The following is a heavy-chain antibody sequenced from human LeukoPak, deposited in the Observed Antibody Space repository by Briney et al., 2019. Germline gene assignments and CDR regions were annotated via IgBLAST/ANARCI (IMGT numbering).Heavy chain of an antibody. CDR3: ARDRRWFGELFYFDY. V-gene: IGHV3-30-3*01. CDR1: GFTFSSYA. Sequence: PGGSLRLSCAASGFTFSSYAMHWVRQAPGKGLEWVAVISYDGSNKYYADSVKGRFTISRDNSKNTLYLQMNSLRAEDTAVYYCARDRRWFGELFYFDYWGQGTLVTVSS. J-gene: IGHJ4*02. D-gene: IGHD3-10*01. CDR2: ISYDGSNK.